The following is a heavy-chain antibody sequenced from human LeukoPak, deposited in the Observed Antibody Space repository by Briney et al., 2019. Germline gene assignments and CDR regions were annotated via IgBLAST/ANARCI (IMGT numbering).Heavy chain of an antibody. Sequence: SETLSLTCTVSGGFLSPYYWSWIRQPAGKGLEWIGRIYASGSTKYNPSLESRGTMSVDTSKNQFSLQLSSVTAADTAVYYCARVGVAAASNPFSFDYWGLGTLVIVSS. D-gene: IGHD2-15*01. J-gene: IGHJ4*02. CDR1: GGFLSPYY. CDR3: ARVGVAAASNPFSFDY. V-gene: IGHV4-4*07. CDR2: IYASGST.